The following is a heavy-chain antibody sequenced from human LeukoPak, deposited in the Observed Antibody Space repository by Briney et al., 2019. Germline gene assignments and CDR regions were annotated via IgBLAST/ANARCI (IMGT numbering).Heavy chain of an antibody. V-gene: IGHV3-23*01. CDR2: FSGSGGST. J-gene: IGHJ4*02. D-gene: IGHD5-18*01. CDR1: GFTFSSYS. CDR3: AKDLGMQVWCPL. Sequence: PGGSLRLSCAASGFTFSSYSMNWVRQAPGKGLEWVSSFSGSGGSTYYADSVKGRFTISRDNSKNTLYLQMNSLRAEDTAVYYCAKDLGMQVWCPLWGQGTLVTVSS.